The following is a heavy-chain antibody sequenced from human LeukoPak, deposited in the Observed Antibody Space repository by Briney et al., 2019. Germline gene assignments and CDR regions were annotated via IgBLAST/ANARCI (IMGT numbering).Heavy chain of an antibody. D-gene: IGHD2-15*01. CDR2: ISSSSSYI. CDR1: GFTFSSYS. CDR3: ARAYCSGGSCYPFDY. Sequence: PGGSLRLSCAASGFTFSSYSMNWVRLAPGKGQGWVSSISSSSSYIYYADSVKGRFTISRDNAKNSLYLQMNSLRAEDTAVYYCARAYCSGGSCYPFDYWGQGTLVTVSS. V-gene: IGHV3-21*01. J-gene: IGHJ4*02.